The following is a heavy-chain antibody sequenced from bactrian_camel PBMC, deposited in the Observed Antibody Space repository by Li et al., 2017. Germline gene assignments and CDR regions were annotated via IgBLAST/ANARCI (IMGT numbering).Heavy chain of an antibody. CDR1: IFRFSNCG. D-gene: IGHD2*01. Sequence: VQLVESGGGSVQAGGSLKLSCRYNIFRFSNCGMDWFRQAPGKERELVSGISAGGTTTYADSVKGRFTITRDNAKSSLYLQMNSLKTEDTAVYYCASSHPCVRVWGQGTQDTVS. V-gene: IGHV3S67*01. CDR2: ISAGGTT. CDR3: ASSHPCVRV. J-gene: IGHJ4*01.